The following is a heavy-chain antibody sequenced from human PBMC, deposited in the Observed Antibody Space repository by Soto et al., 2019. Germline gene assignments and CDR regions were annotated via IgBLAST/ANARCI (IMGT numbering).Heavy chain of an antibody. D-gene: IGHD3-16*02. CDR1: GFTFSNAW. Sequence: EVQLVESGGGLVKPGGSLRLSCAASGFTFSNAWMNWVRQAPGKGLEWVGRIKSKTDGGTTDYAAPVKGRFTIARYNSKNTLYLQMNSLKTEDTAVYYCTTELSEIITLGGVIVIRDYWGKGTLVTVSS. CDR2: IKSKTDGGTT. V-gene: IGHV3-15*07. CDR3: TTELSEIITLGGVIVIRDY. J-gene: IGHJ4*02.